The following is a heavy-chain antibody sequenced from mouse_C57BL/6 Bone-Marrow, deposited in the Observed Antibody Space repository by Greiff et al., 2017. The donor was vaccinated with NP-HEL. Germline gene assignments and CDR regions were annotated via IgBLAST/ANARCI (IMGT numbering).Heavy chain of an antibody. Sequence: VQLQQSGAELVRPGASVKLSCTASGFNIKDYYMHWVKQRPEQGLEWIGRIDPEDGDTEYAPKFQGKATMTADTSSNTAYLQLSSLTSEDAAVYYCTPPDAWYFDVWGTGTTVTVSS. CDR1: GFNIKDYY. V-gene: IGHV14-1*01. CDR3: TPPDAWYFDV. CDR2: IDPEDGDT. J-gene: IGHJ1*03.